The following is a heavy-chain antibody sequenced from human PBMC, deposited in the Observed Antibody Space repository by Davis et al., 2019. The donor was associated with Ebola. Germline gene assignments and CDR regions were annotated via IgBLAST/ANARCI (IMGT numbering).Heavy chain of an antibody. CDR2: IDSDGSNR. J-gene: IGHJ6*02. Sequence: PGGSLRLSCVASGFTLSNYWMYWVRQVPGKGLMWVSRIDSDGSNRTYADSVKGRFTISRDNAKNTLYLQMNSLTADDTAVYYCVRDPGVLRFLEWSAYYNMDIWGQGTTVTVSS. D-gene: IGHD3-3*01. CDR3: VRDPGVLRFLEWSAYYNMDI. V-gene: IGHV3-74*03. CDR1: GFTLSNYW.